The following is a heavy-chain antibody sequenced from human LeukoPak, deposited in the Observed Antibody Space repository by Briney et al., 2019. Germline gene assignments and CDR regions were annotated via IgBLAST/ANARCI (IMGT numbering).Heavy chain of an antibody. Sequence: GGSLRLSCAASGFTFSSYAMNWVRQAPGKGLEWVSSISGSGGSTYYADSVKGRFTISRDNAKNSLYLQMNSLRAEDTAVYYCARSGYCSGGSCYFYRWGQGTLVTVSS. CDR2: ISGSGGST. CDR1: GFTFSSYA. V-gene: IGHV3-23*01. D-gene: IGHD2-15*01. J-gene: IGHJ4*02. CDR3: ARSGYCSGGSCYFYR.